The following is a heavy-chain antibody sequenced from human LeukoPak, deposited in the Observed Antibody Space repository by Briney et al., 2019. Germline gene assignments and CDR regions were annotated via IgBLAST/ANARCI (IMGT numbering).Heavy chain of an antibody. V-gene: IGHV4-39*01. D-gene: IGHD3-10*01. J-gene: IGHJ3*02. CDR2: IYYSGST. CDR1: GGSISRGTYY. CDR3: AGHFRGYYYDAFDI. Sequence: SETLSLTCTVSGGSISRGTYYWGWIRQPPGKGLEWLGSIYYSGSTHHNPSLKSRGTISVDTSKNEFSLKLTSVTAADTAVYYCAGHFRGYYYDAFDIWGQGTLVTVSS.